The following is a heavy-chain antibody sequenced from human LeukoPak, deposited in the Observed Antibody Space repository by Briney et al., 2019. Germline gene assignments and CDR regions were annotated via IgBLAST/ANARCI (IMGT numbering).Heavy chain of an antibody. J-gene: IGHJ4*02. V-gene: IGHV3-23*01. Sequence: GGTLRLSCAASGFTFSSYGMSWVRQAPGKGLEWVSAISGSGGSTYYADSVKGRFTISRDNSKNTLYLQMNSLRAEDTAVYYCAKGGAMYDYVWGSYRAIYFDYWGQGTLVTVSS. CDR3: AKGGAMYDYVWGSYRAIYFDY. CDR2: ISGSGGST. CDR1: GFTFSSYG. D-gene: IGHD3-16*02.